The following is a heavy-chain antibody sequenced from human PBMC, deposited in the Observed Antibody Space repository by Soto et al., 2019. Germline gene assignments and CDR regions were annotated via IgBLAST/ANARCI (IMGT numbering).Heavy chain of an antibody. V-gene: IGHV3-53*01. CDR3: AKDHRIFFDGAGSHGALDY. CDR2: IYSGESK. J-gene: IGHJ4*02. Sequence: GGSLRLSCAASGFTVSSNYMSLVRQAPGKGLEWVSVIYSGESKLYADSVKGRFTISRDNFKNTLYLQMNSLRAEDTPVYYCAKDHRIFFDGAGSHGALDYWGQGTAVTVS. CDR1: GFTVSSNY. D-gene: IGHD2-15*01.